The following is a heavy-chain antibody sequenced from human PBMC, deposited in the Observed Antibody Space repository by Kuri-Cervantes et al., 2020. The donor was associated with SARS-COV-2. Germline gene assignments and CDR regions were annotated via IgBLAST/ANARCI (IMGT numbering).Heavy chain of an antibody. D-gene: IGHD3-3*01. CDR3: ARNDFWSGYYFDY. J-gene: IGHJ4*02. V-gene: IGHV3-11*04. CDR1: GFTFSDYY. Sequence: GGSLRLSCAASGFTFSDYYMSWIRQAPGKGLEWVSYISSSGSTIYYADSVKGRFTISRDNAKNSLYLQMNSLRAGDTAVYYCARNDFWSGYYFDYWGQGTLVTVSS. CDR2: ISSSGSTI.